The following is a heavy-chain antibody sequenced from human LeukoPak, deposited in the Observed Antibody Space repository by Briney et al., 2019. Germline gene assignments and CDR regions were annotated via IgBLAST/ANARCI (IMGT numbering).Heavy chain of an antibody. CDR2: INPNSGGT. J-gene: IGHJ4*02. Sequence: GASVKVSCKASGYTFTGYYMHWVRHAPGQGLGLVGWINPNSGGTNYAQKFQGRVTMTRDTSISTAYMELSRLRSDDTAVYYCARDEGEIAARPDFDYWGQGTLVTVSS. CDR3: ARDEGEIAARPDFDY. V-gene: IGHV1-2*02. D-gene: IGHD6-6*01. CDR1: GYTFTGYY.